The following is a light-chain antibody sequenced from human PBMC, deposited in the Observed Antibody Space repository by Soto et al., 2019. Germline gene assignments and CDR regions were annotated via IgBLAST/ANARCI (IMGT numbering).Light chain of an antibody. CDR3: MSYAGCNRFV. CDR1: INDVGGYNY. V-gene: IGLV2-8*01. Sequence: QSALTQPPSASGSPGQSVTISCAGTINDVGGYNYVSWYQQHPGKVPQLMIYQVTKRPSGVPDRFSASKSDTTASLTISGLQAEDEGDYYCMSYAGCNRFVFGTGTKVTVL. J-gene: IGLJ1*01. CDR2: QVT.